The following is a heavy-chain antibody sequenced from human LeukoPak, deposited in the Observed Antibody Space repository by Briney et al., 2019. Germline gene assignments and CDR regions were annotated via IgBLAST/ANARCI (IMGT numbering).Heavy chain of an antibody. D-gene: IGHD1-14*01. J-gene: IGHJ4*02. CDR3: ATQHGGNPAY. CDR1: GLTFSSHW. Sequence: GGSLRLSCAASGLTFSSHWMHWVRQAPGKGLVWVSRITNDGSSTTYADSVKGRFTISRDNAENMLYLQVNSLRAEDTAVYYCATQHGGNPAYWGQGTLVTVSS. CDR2: ITNDGSST. V-gene: IGHV3-74*01.